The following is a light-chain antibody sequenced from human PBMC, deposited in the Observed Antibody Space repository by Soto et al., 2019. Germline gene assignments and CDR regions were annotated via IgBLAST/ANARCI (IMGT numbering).Light chain of an antibody. V-gene: IGKV3D-20*02. CDR3: QHRSNWPSWT. CDR1: QSVSSNY. J-gene: IGKJ1*01. CDR2: GTS. Sequence: EIVLTQSPGTLSLSPGERATLSCRASQSVSSNYIAWYQQKPGQAPRLLIYGTSSRATGIPDRFTGSGSGTDFTLTISSLEPEDFAVYYCQHRSNWPSWTFGEGTKVDIK.